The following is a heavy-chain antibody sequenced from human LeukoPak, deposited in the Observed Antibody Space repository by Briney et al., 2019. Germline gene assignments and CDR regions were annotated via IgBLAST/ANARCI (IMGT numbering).Heavy chain of an antibody. CDR2: IRYDGSNK. CDR3: AKALEIFGVVSHSSDY. CDR1: GFTFSSYG. V-gene: IGHV3-30*02. Sequence: GGSLRLSCAASGFTFSSYGMHWVRQAPGKGLEWVAFIRYDGSNKYYADSVKGRFTISRDNSKNTLYLQMNSLRAEDTAVYYCAKALEIFGVVSHSSDYWGQGTLVTVPS. J-gene: IGHJ4*02. D-gene: IGHD3-3*01.